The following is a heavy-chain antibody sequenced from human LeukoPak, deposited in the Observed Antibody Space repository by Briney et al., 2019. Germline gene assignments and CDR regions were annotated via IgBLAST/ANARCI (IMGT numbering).Heavy chain of an antibody. D-gene: IGHD2-2*01. V-gene: IGHV3-48*01. CDR1: GFTFSSYS. CDR3: ARDTKYAFDN. J-gene: IGHJ4*02. CDR2: IGISSGNT. Sequence: GGSLRLSCAASGFTFSSYSMNWARQAPGKGLEWISYIGISSGNTKYADSVKGRFTISGDKAKNSVYLQMNSLRVEDTAVYYCARDTKYAFDNWGQGTLVTVSS.